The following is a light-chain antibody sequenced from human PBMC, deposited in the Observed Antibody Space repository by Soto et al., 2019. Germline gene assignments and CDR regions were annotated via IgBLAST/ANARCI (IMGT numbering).Light chain of an antibody. Sequence: ELPLTQSPATLSFSPGERATLSCRASQSVSSYLAWYQQNPGQAPRLPIYDTSSRATGTPARFSGSGSGTDFTLTISSLEPEDFAVYYCQQRSHWPVTFGQGTKV. J-gene: IGKJ1*01. CDR3: QQRSHWPVT. V-gene: IGKV3-11*01. CDR2: DTS. CDR1: QSVSSY.